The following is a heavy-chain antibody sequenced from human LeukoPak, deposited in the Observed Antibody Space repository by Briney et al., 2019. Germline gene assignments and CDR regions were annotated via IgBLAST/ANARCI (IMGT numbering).Heavy chain of an antibody. CDR1: GGSFSSYY. Sequence: SETLSLTCAVYGGSFSSYYWGWIRQPPGKGLEWIGSIYYSGSTYYNPSLKSRVTISVDTSKNQFSLKLSSVTAADTAVYYCAARITIFGKARFDPWGQGTLVTVSS. V-gene: IGHV4-34*01. CDR3: AARITIFGKARFDP. J-gene: IGHJ5*02. D-gene: IGHD3-3*01. CDR2: IYYSGST.